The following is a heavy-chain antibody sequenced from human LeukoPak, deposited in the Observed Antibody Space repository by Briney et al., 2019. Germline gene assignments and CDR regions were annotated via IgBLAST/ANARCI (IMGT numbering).Heavy chain of an antibody. CDR3: ATQLGLVVIKDY. CDR2: IIPILGIA. Sequence: SLKVSCRASGGTFSSYAISWGRQAPGQGREWMGRIIPILGIANYAQKFQGRVTITADKSTSTAYMELSSLRSEDTAVYYCATQLGLVVIKDYWGQGTLVTVSS. CDR1: GGTFSSYA. J-gene: IGHJ4*02. D-gene: IGHD3-22*01. V-gene: IGHV1-69*04.